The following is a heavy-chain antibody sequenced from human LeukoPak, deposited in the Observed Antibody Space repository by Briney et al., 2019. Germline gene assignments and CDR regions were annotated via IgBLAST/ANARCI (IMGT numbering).Heavy chain of an antibody. CDR1: GYTFTSYG. J-gene: IGHJ4*02. CDR3: ARGNTYYDFWSGYYTFDY. V-gene: IGHV1-18*01. CDR2: ISAYNGNT. D-gene: IGHD3-3*01. Sequence: GASVKVSCKASGYTFTSYGISWVRQAPGQGLEWMGWISAYNGNTNYAQKLQGRVTMTTDTSTSTAYMELRSPRSDDTAVYYCARGNTYYDFWSGYYTFDYWGQGTLVTVSS.